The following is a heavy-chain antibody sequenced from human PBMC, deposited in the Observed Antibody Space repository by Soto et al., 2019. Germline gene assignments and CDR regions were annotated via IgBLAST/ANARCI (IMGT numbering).Heavy chain of an antibody. CDR3: ARESPYYYGSGIAADY. CDR1: GFTFSSYW. D-gene: IGHD3-10*01. V-gene: IGHV3-7*01. Sequence: GSLRLSCAASGFTFSSYWMSWVRQAPGKGLEWVANIKQDGSEKYYVDSVKGRFTISRDNAKNSLYLQMNSLRAEDTAVYYCARESPYYYGSGIAADYWGQGTLVTVSS. J-gene: IGHJ4*02. CDR2: IKQDGSEK.